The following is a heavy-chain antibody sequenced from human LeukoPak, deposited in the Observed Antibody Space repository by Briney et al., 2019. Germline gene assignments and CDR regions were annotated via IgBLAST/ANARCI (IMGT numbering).Heavy chain of an antibody. J-gene: IGHJ6*03. CDR2: ST. CDR1: GGSISRYY. V-gene: IGHV4-59*08. Sequence: SETLSLTCTVSGGSISRYYWSWIRQPAGKGLEWIGGSTNQNPSLKSRVTISVDTSKNQFSLKLSSVTAADTAVYYCARHPDYDFWSGYPYYMDVWGKGTTVTVSS. CDR3: ARHPDYDFWSGYPYYMDV. D-gene: IGHD3-3*01.